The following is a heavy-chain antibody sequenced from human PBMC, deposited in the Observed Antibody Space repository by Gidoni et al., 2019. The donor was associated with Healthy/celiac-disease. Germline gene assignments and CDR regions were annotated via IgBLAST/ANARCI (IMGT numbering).Heavy chain of an antibody. CDR1: GFTFSSYG. V-gene: IGHV3-33*01. CDR3: ARVSHKLVSDY. Sequence: QVQLVESGGGVVQPGRSLRLSCAASGFTFSSYGMHWVRQAPGKGLEWVAVIGYDGSNKYYADSVKGRFTISRDNSKNTLYLQMNSLRAEDTAVYYCARVSHKLVSDYWGQGTLVTVSS. CDR2: IGYDGSNK. D-gene: IGHD6-13*01. J-gene: IGHJ4*02.